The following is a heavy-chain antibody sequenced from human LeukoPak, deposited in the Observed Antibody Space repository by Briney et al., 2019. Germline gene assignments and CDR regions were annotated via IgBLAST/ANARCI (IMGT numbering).Heavy chain of an antibody. CDR1: VYSFNAYD. J-gene: IGHJ4*02. CDR2: INPSSGGT. Sequence: ASLKVSCKAFVYSFNAYDMHWVRQSPGQGPEWMGWINPSSGGTNYAQKFQGRVTLTRDTSITTSYMELSRLTSDDTAMYYCARALVPDSWGQGTLVTVSS. D-gene: IGHD2-8*02. V-gene: IGHV1-2*02. CDR3: ARALVPDS.